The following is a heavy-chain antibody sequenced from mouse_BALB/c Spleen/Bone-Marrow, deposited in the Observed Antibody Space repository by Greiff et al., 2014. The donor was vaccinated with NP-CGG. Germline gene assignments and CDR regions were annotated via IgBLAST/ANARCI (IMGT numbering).Heavy chain of an antibody. Sequence: VQLQQSGPELVKPGASVRISCKASGYTFTSYYIHWVKQRPGQGLEWIGWIYPGNVNTKYNEKFKGKATLTADKSSSTAYMQLSSLTSEDSAVYFCARDTMDYWDQGTSVTVSS. CDR1: GYTFTSYY. CDR2: IYPGNVNT. V-gene: IGHV1S56*01. J-gene: IGHJ4*01. CDR3: ARDTMDY.